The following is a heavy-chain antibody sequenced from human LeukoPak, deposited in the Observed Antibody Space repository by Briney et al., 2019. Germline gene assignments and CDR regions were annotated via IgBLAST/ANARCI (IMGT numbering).Heavy chain of an antibody. D-gene: IGHD3-9*01. CDR3: ARDPVYYDILTGYPPLYYYYYGMDV. CDR2: IYTSGNT. J-gene: IGHJ6*02. CDR1: GGSISSYY. V-gene: IGHV4-4*07. Sequence: SETLSLTCTVSGGSISSYYWSWIRQPAGKGLEWIGRIYTSGNTNYNPSLKSRVTMSVDTSKNQFSLKLSSVTPEDTAVYYCARDPVYYDILTGYPPLYYYYYGMDVWGQGTTVTVSS.